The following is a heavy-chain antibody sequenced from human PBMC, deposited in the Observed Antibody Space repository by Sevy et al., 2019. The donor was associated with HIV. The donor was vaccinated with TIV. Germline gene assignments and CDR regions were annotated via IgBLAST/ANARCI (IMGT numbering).Heavy chain of an antibody. J-gene: IGHJ4*02. V-gene: IGHV3-21*01. CDR2: ISSSNNYI. D-gene: IGHD6-6*01. CDR1: GFTFSSYS. CDR3: ARDLREYSSSSKYYFDY. Sequence: GGSLRLSCAASGFTFSSYSMNWVRQAPGKGLEWVSSISSSNNYIYYADSLKGRFTISRDNAKNSLYLQMNSLRAEDTAVYYCARDLREYSSSSKYYFDYXGQGILVTVSS.